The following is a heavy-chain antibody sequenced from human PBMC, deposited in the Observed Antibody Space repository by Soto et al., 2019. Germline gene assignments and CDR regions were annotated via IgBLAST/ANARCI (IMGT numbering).Heavy chain of an antibody. CDR2: INPSGGST. CDR3: SVAYCSSTSCQRNWFDP. J-gene: IGHJ5*02. CDR1: GYTFTSYY. Sequence: GASVKVSCKASGYTFTSYYMHWVRQAPGQGLEWMGIINPSGGSTSYAQKFQGRVTMTRDTSTSTVCMELSSLRSEDTAVYYCSVAYCSSTSCQRNWFDPWGQGTLVTVSS. V-gene: IGHV1-46*01. D-gene: IGHD2-2*01.